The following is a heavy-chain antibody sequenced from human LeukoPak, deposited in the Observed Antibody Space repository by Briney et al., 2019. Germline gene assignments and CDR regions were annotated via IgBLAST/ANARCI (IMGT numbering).Heavy chain of an antibody. V-gene: IGHV1-2*02. CDR2: INPNTGGT. Sequence: ASVKVSCKASGYSFTGYYMHWVRQAPGQGLEWMGWINPNTGGTNYAQKFQGRVTMTRDTSITTAYMELTWLGSDDTAVYYCARDRGRGYNYDSGDFDFWGQGTLVTVSS. D-gene: IGHD3-22*01. J-gene: IGHJ4*02. CDR1: GYSFTGYY. CDR3: ARDRGRGYNYDSGDFDF.